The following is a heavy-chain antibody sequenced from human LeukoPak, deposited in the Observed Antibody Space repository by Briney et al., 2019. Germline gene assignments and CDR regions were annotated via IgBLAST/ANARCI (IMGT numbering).Heavy chain of an antibody. J-gene: IGHJ6*03. CDR2: INHSGST. D-gene: IGHD2-2*01. Sequence: SETLSHTCAVYGGSFSGYYWSWIRQPPGKGLGWIGEINHSGSTNYNPSLKSRVTISVDTSKNQFSLKLSSVTAADTAVYYCARGGHCSSTSCYFFRGEAYYMDVWGKGTTVTVSS. V-gene: IGHV4-34*01. CDR1: GGSFSGYY. CDR3: ARGGHCSSTSCYFFRGEAYYMDV.